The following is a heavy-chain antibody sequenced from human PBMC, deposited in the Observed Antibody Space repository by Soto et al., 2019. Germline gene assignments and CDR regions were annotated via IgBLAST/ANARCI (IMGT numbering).Heavy chain of an antibody. CDR3: VKDESINWYSGHFRH. CDR2: INWNSGSI. J-gene: IGHJ1*01. V-gene: IGHV3-9*01. CDR1: GFTFDDYA. Sequence: EVQLVESGGGLVQPGGSLRLSCAASGFTFDDYAMHWVRQVPGKGLEWVSGINWNSGSIGYGDSVKGRFAISRDNAKNSLHLQMNSLRAEYTAVYYCVKDESINWYSGHFRHWGQGTLVTVSS. D-gene: IGHD6-13*01.